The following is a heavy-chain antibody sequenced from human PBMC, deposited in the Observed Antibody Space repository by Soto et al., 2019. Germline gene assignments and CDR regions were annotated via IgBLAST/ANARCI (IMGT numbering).Heavy chain of an antibody. CDR1: GYTFTSYY. D-gene: IGHD3-9*01. CDR3: ATHYDILTYWFDP. CDR2: IYPGGVNI. Sequence: GASVKVSCKASGYTFTSYYMHWVRQAPGQGLEWMGTIYPGGVNIGYAQKFKGRVTMTKDTSTSTVYMELNSLTSEDTAVYYCATHYDILTYWFDPWGQGTLVTVSS. V-gene: IGHV1-46*01. J-gene: IGHJ5*02.